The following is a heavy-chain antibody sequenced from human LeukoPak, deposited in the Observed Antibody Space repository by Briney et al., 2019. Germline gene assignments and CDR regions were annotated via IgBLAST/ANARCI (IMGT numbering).Heavy chain of an antibody. J-gene: IGHJ4*02. CDR2: ISAYNGNT. D-gene: IGHD4-23*01. CDR1: GYTFTSYG. V-gene: IGHV1-18*01. CDR3: ARDRGTVVTLEYFDY. Sequence: ASVKVSCKASGYTFTSYGISWVRQAPGQGLEWMGWISAYNGNTNYAQKLQGRATMTTDTSTSTAYMELRSLRSDDTAVYYCARDRGTVVTLEYFDYWGQGTLVTVSS.